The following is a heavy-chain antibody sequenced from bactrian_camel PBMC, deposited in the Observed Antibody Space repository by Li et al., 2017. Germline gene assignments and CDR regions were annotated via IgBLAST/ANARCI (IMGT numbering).Heavy chain of an antibody. CDR1: GYHHSAYC. D-gene: IGHD1*01. CDR3: AADVRVGRYLGRCDFGA. Sequence: HVQLVESGGGSVQTGGSLRLSCAASGYHHSAYCLAWFRQAPGKKREVVAGIYTLARSSYYPDSSVKGRLTISLDSTKNTLYLQMDALKPEDTGMYYCAADVRVGRYLGRCDFGAYGQGTQVTVS. V-gene: IGHV3S1*01. J-gene: IGHJ6*01. CDR2: IYTLARSS.